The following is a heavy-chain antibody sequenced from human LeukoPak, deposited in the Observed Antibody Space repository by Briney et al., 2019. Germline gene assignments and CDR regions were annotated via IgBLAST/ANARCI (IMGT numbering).Heavy chain of an antibody. CDR3: AREAVHDFWSGYYNYYYYYMDV. J-gene: IGHJ6*03. D-gene: IGHD3-3*01. Sequence: SVKVSCKASGGTFSSYAISWVRQAPGQGLEWMGGVIPIFGTANYAQKFQGRVTITTDESTSTAYMELSSLRSEDTAVYYCAREAVHDFWSGYYNYYYYYMDVWGKGTTVTVSS. CDR2: VIPIFGTA. CDR1: GGTFSSYA. V-gene: IGHV1-69*05.